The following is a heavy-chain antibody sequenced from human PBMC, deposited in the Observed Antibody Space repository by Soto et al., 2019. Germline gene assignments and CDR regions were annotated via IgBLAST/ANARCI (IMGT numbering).Heavy chain of an antibody. CDR3: ARDSTRWDFDY. V-gene: IGHV1-2*02. CDR1: GYTFTDYY. Sequence: QVQLVQSGAEVKKPGASVKVSCKASGYTFTDYYIHWVRQASGQGLEWMGWINPNSGGTNYAQKFQGGVTMTRDTSIDTAYMELSRLRFDDTAVYYCARDSTRWDFDYWGQGTLVTVSS. D-gene: IGHD6-13*01. CDR2: INPNSGGT. J-gene: IGHJ4*02.